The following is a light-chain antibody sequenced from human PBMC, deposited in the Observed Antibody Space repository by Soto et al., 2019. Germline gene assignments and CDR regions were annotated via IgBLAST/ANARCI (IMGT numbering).Light chain of an antibody. CDR2: AAS. J-gene: IGKJ5*01. CDR3: QQSYSTPIT. V-gene: IGKV1-39*01. CDR1: QSISSY. Sequence: DLQMTQSQSSLSASLGDRVTITCRASQSISSYLNWYQQKPGKAPKLLIYAASSLPSGVPSRFSGSGSGTDFTLTISSLQPEDFATYYCQQSYSTPITFGQGTRLEIK.